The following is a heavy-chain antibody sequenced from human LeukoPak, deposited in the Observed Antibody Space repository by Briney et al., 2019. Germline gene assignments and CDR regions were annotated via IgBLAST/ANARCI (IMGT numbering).Heavy chain of an antibody. V-gene: IGHV4-39*07. J-gene: IGHJ6*03. CDR3: ARVLYYYYYMDV. Sequence: SETLSLTCTVSGGSISSSSYCWGWIRQPPGKGLEWIGSIYYSGSTYYNPSLKSRVTISVDTSKNQFSLKLSSVTAADTSVYYCARVLYYYYYMDVWGKGTTVTVSS. CDR2: IYYSGST. CDR1: GGSISSSSYC.